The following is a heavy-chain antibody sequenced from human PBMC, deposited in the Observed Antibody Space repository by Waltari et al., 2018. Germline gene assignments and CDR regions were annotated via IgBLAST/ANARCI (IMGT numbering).Heavy chain of an antibody. Sequence: EVQLVESGGGLIQPGWSLSLSFAASGFTVSSHYLIWCRQAPGKGLEWVSVIDSGGSTYYADSVKGRFTISRDNSKNTLYLQMNSLRAEDTAVYYCARAGWLQNAFDIWGQGTMVTVSS. CDR1: GFTVSSHY. CDR2: IDSGGST. CDR3: ARAGWLQNAFDI. D-gene: IGHD5-12*01. V-gene: IGHV3-53*01. J-gene: IGHJ3*02.